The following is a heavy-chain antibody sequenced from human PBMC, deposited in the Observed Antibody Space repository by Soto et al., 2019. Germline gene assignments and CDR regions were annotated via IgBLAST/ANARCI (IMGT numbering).Heavy chain of an antibody. Sequence: QVQLVESGGGVVQPGRSLRLSCAASGFTFSNYGMHWVRQAPGKGLEWVAIISYDGSNTYFADSVKGRFTISRDNYKNTLYLQMNSLRAEDTAVYYCAKDRVGTTYYFDNSGQGTLVTVSS. V-gene: IGHV3-30*18. CDR1: GFTFSNYG. D-gene: IGHD1-26*01. J-gene: IGHJ4*02. CDR3: AKDRVGTTYYFDN. CDR2: ISYDGSNT.